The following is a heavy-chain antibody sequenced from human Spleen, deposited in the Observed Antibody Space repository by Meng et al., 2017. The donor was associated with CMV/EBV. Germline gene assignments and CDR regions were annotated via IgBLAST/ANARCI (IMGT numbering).Heavy chain of an antibody. CDR3: AKERDLLGSFGY. CDR2: IYSGDSST. CDR1: GFTFRSFG. V-gene: IGHV3-23*03. J-gene: IGHJ4*02. Sequence: GGSLRLSCAASGFTFRSFGMTWVRQAPGKGLEWVSVIYSGDSSTYYADSVKGRFTISRDSSKNTLYLQMDSLRAEDTAVYYCAKERDLLGSFGYWGQGTLVTVSS. D-gene: IGHD1-26*01.